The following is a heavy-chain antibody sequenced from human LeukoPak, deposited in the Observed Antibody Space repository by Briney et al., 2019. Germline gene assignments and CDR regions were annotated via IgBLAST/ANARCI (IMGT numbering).Heavy chain of an antibody. CDR3: AKSAGVATIYFDS. D-gene: IGHD5-12*01. Sequence: GGPRLSSGAAAGSSLRSYARAGGRPARGRGEEGVPSIGSDAVRLHEPSVKGRFTISRDHSQTTLYLQTANLRAEDTAVYFCAKSAGVATIYFDSWGQGALVTVSS. CDR1: GSSLRSYA. V-gene: IGHV3-23*01. CDR2: IGSDAVR. J-gene: IGHJ4*02.